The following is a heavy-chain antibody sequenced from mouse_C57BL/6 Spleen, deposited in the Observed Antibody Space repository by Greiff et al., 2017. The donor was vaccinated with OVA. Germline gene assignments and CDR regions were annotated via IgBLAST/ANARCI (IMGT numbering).Heavy chain of an antibody. CDR2: IYPGSGST. J-gene: IGHJ2*01. Sequence: VQLQQPGAELVKPGASVKMSCKASGYTFTSYWITWVKQRPGQGLEWIGDIYPGSGSTNYNEKFKSKATLTVDTSSSTAYMQLSSLTSEDSAVYYCARYDYDDPYYFDYWGQGTTLTVSS. CDR3: ARYDYDDPYYFDY. CDR1: GYTFTSYW. D-gene: IGHD2-4*01. V-gene: IGHV1-55*01.